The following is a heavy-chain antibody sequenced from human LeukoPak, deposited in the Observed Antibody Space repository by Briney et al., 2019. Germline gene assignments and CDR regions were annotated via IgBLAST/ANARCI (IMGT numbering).Heavy chain of an antibody. D-gene: IGHD1-20*01. CDR3: AQTIGITGTTIDY. Sequence: GGSLRLSCAASGFTFSNYAMSWVRQAPGKGLEWVSTLSGTGGSTYYADSVKGRFTISRDNSKNTLYLQVSSLRAEDTAVYYCAQTIGITGTTIDYWGQGTLVTVSS. CDR2: LSGTGGST. V-gene: IGHV3-23*01. CDR1: GFTFSNYA. J-gene: IGHJ4*02.